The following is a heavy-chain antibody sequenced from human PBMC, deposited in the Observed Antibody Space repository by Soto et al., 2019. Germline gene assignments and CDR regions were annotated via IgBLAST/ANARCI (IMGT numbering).Heavy chain of an antibody. J-gene: IGHJ4*02. CDR3: ARGSSWLFDY. CDR2: INSDGSST. D-gene: IGHD6-13*01. V-gene: IGHV3-74*01. Sequence: PGGSIRLSCAASGCNFSSYWGHWVSQAPGKGLVWVSRINSDGSSTSYADSVKGRFTISRDNAKNTLYLQMNSLRAEDTAVYYCARGSSWLFDYWGQGTLVTVSS. CDR1: GCNFSSYW.